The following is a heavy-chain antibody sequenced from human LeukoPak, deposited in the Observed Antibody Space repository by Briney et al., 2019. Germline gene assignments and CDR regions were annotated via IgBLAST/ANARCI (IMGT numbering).Heavy chain of an antibody. Sequence: GGSLRLSCAASGFTFSTYAMNWVRQAPGKGLEWVSAISGSSRSTYYADSVKGRFTISRDNAKNSLYLQMNSLRVEDTAMYYCAKLAKYFYGSETYYFFEHWGQGTPVTASS. CDR2: ISGSSRST. J-gene: IGHJ4*02. CDR3: AKLAKYFYGSETYYFFEH. V-gene: IGHV3-23*01. CDR1: GFTFSTYA. D-gene: IGHD3-10*01.